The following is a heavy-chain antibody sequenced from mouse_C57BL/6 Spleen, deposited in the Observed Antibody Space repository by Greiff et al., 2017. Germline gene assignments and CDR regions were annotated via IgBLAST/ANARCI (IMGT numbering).Heavy chain of an antibody. CDR1: GYTFTDYN. CDR3: ARRGLTGWYFDV. CDR2: INPNNGGT. V-gene: IGHV1-22*01. D-gene: IGHD4-1*01. Sequence: EVKLQQSGPELVKPGASVKMSCKASGYTFTDYNMPWVKQSHGKSLEWIGYINPNNGGTSYNQQFKSKATLTVTKSSSTAYMELRSLTSEDSAVYYCARRGLTGWYFDVWGTGTTVTVSS. J-gene: IGHJ1*03.